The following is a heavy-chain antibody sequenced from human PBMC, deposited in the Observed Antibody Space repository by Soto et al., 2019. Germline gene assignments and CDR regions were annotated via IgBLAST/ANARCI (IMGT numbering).Heavy chain of an antibody. CDR2: ISWNSGSI. Sequence: PGGSLRLSCAASGLTFSSFSFNWVRQAPGKGLEWVSGISWNSGSIGYADSVKGRFTISRDNAKNSLYLQMNSLRAEDTALYYCAKERNCGGDCYSFQHWGQGTLVTVSS. CDR1: GLTFSSFS. D-gene: IGHD2-21*01. J-gene: IGHJ1*01. V-gene: IGHV3-9*01. CDR3: AKERNCGGDCYSFQH.